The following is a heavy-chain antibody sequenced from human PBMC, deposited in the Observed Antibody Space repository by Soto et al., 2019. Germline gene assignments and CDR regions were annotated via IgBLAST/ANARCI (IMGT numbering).Heavy chain of an antibody. D-gene: IGHD3-22*01. J-gene: IGHJ2*01. CDR3: GRPNLRETSCYRHLDL. Sequence: EVQLVESGGGWVQPGASLRLSCAASGFTLSNYWMAWVRQAPGKGLEWVANINQDGSEKRYVDSAKGRFTISRDNARSSLDFQMNSLIAEDTAVFYCGRPNLRETSCYRHLDLLIRGTVVAVTS. CDR1: GFTLSNYW. V-gene: IGHV3-7*05. CDR2: INQDGSEK.